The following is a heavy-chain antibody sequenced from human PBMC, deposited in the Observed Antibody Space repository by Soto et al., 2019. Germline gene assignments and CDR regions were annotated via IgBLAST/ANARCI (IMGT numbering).Heavy chain of an antibody. CDR1: GGSFSGYY. Sequence: QVQLQQWGAGLLKPSETLSLTCAVYGGSFSGYYWSWIRQPPGKGLEWIGEINHSGSTNYNPSLKSRVTISVDTSKNQFSLKLSSVTAADTAVYYCARGRSRRHYFDYWGQGTLVTVSS. J-gene: IGHJ4*02. CDR2: INHSGST. V-gene: IGHV4-34*01. CDR3: ARGRSRRHYFDY.